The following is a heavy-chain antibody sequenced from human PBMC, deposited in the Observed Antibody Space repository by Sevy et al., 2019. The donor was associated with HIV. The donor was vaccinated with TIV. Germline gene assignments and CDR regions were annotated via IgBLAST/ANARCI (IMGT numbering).Heavy chain of an antibody. V-gene: IGHV3-21*01. CDR2: ISSTSTYI. D-gene: IGHD1-1*01. CDR3: ARAVLEISTWRSDY. Sequence: GGSLRLSCAASGFTFSSYRMTWVRQAPGKGLEWVSCISSTSTYINYADSVKGRFTISRDNAKNLLYLQMDSLRAEDTAVYYCARAVLEISTWRSDYWGQGTLVTVSS. J-gene: IGHJ4*02. CDR1: GFTFSSYR.